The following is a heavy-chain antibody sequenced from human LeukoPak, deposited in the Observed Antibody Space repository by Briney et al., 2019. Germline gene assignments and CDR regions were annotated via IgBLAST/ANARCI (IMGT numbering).Heavy chain of an antibody. V-gene: IGHV4-4*07. J-gene: IGHJ6*02. CDR1: GGSISTYY. D-gene: IGHD4/OR15-4a*01. CDR3: AREGATPASYFYAMDV. Sequence: SETLSLTCTASGGSISTYYWSWIRQPAGKGLEWIGHIYASGVTKSNPSLKSRVTMSVDTSTNRLSLKVSSVTAADSAVYYCAREGATPASYFYAMDVWGQGTTVTVSS. CDR2: IYASGVT.